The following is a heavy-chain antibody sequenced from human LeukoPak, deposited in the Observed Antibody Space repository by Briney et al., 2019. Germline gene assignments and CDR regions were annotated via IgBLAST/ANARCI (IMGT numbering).Heavy chain of an antibody. CDR2: IYHSGST. J-gene: IGHJ4*02. CDR3: ASKSTAWTIDY. Sequence: KTSETLSLTCAVSGGSISSSNWWSWVRQPPGKGLEWIGEIYHSGSTNYNPSLKSRVTLSIDTPKNQFSLRLSSVTAADTAVYYCASKSTAWTIDYWGQGTLVTVSS. CDR1: GGSISSSNW. V-gene: IGHV4-4*02. D-gene: IGHD3/OR15-3a*01.